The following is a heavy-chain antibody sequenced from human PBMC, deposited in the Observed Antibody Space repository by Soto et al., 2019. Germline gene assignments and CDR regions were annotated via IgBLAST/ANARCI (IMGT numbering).Heavy chain of an antibody. D-gene: IGHD3-9*01. CDR2: ISYEGRYT. CDR3: ARGRYFDWLPNYFDY. Sequence: GGSLRLSCVGSGFTFNNYGIHWVRQAPGKGLEWVAVISYEGRYTSSADSVKGRFIISRDNSKNTLYLQMNSLTAEDTAIYYCARGRYFDWLPNYFDYWGQGTLVTVSS. J-gene: IGHJ4*02. CDR1: GFTFNNYG. V-gene: IGHV3-30*03.